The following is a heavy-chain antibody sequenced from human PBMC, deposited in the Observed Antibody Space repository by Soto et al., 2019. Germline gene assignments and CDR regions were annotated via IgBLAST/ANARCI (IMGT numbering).Heavy chain of an antibody. Sequence: GGSLRLSCSASGFTFSSYAMHWVRQVPGKGLEYVSAISSNGGSTYYADSVKGRFTISRDNSKNTLYLQMSSLRAEDTAVYYCVKGFIAAAGTTFDYWGQGTLVTVSS. V-gene: IGHV3-64D*06. J-gene: IGHJ4*02. CDR2: ISSNGGST. CDR3: VKGFIAAAGTTFDY. D-gene: IGHD6-13*01. CDR1: GFTFSSYA.